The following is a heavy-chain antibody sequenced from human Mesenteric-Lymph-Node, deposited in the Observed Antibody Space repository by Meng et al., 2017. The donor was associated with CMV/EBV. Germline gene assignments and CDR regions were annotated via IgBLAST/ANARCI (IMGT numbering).Heavy chain of an antibody. Sequence: GESLKISCAASGFNFSSYAMHWVRQAPGKGLEWVAVISYDGSNKYYADSVKGRFTISRDNSKNTLYLQMNSLRAEDTAVYYCARSSSGSPDYWGQGTLDTVSS. CDR1: GFNFSSYA. D-gene: IGHD1-26*01. V-gene: IGHV3-30-3*01. CDR3: ARSSSGSPDY. J-gene: IGHJ4*02. CDR2: ISYDGSNK.